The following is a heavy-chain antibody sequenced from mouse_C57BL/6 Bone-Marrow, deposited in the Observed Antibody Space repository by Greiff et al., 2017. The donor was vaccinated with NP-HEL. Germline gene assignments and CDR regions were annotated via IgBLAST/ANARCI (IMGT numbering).Heavy chain of an antibody. D-gene: IGHD1-1*01. V-gene: IGHV14-4*01. Sequence: EVQLQQSGAELVRPGASVKLSCTASGFNIKDDYMHWVKQRPEQGLEWIGWIDPENGDTEYASKFQGKATITADTSSNTAYLQLSSLTSEDTAVYYCTPYPTVVDYWGQGTTLTVSS. J-gene: IGHJ2*01. CDR1: GFNIKDDY. CDR2: IDPENGDT. CDR3: TPYPTVVDY.